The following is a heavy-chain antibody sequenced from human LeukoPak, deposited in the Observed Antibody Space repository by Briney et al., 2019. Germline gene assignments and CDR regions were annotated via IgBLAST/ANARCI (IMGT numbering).Heavy chain of an antibody. D-gene: IGHD1-1*01. CDR1: GGTFSSYT. CDR2: IIPILGIA. CDR3: ARDPVGTENGAPFAY. V-gene: IGHV1-69*04. Sequence: SVKVSCKASGGTFSSYTISWVRQAPGQGLEWMGRIIPILGIANYAQKFQGRVTITADKSTSTAYMELSSLRSEDTAVYYCARDPVGTENGAPFAYWGQGTLVTVSS. J-gene: IGHJ4*02.